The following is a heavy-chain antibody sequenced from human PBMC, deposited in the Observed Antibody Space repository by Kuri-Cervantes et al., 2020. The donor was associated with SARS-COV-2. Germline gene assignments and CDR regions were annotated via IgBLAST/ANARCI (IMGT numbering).Heavy chain of an antibody. CDR3: ARADLSDFASDI. V-gene: IGHV3-21*01. CDR1: GFTFSSYS. D-gene: IGHD2-21*01. CDR2: ISSSSSYI. J-gene: IGHJ3*02. Sequence: GGSLRLSCAASGFTFSSYSMNWVRQAPGKGLEWVSYISSSSSYIYYADSLKGRFTISRDNAKNSLYLQMNSLRAEDTAVYYCARADLSDFASDIWGQGTMVTVSS.